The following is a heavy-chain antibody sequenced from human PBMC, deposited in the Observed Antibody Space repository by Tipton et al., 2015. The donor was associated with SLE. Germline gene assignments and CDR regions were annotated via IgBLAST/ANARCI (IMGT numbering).Heavy chain of an antibody. J-gene: IGHJ1*01. CDR2: IYTSGST. D-gene: IGHD4-17*01. CDR1: DGSISSGSYY. Sequence: TLSHTCTVSDGSISSGSYYWSWIRQPAGKGLEWIGHIYTSGSTYYNPSLKSRVTISVDTSKNQFSLKLSSVTAADTAVYYCARPMDYAGYFQHWGQGTLVTVSS. CDR3: ARPMDYAGYFQH. V-gene: IGHV4-61*09.